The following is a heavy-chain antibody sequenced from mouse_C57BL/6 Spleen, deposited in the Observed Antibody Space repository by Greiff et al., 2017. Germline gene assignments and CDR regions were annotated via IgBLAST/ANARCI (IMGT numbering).Heavy chain of an antibody. CDR1: GYAFSSYW. V-gene: IGHV1-80*01. CDR2: IYPGDGDT. Sequence: QVQLQQSGAELVKPGASVKISCKASGYAFSSYWMNWVKQRPGKGLEWIGQIYPGDGDTNYNGKFKGKATLTVDKASSTAYMQLSSLTSEDSAVYFCARSSTVVSRWYFDVWGTGTTVTVSS. CDR3: ARSSTVVSRWYFDV. J-gene: IGHJ1*03. D-gene: IGHD1-1*01.